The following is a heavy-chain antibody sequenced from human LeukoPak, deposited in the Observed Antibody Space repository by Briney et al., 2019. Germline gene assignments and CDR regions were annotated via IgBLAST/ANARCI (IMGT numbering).Heavy chain of an antibody. J-gene: IGHJ4*02. CDR2: INPNSGGT. Sequence: GASVKVFCKASGYTFTGYYMHWVRQAPGQGLEWMGRINPNSGGTNYAQKFQGRVTMTRDTSISTAYMELSRLRSDDTAVYYRARVRTGYENFDYWGQGTLVTVSS. CDR1: GYTFTGYY. V-gene: IGHV1-2*06. CDR3: ARVRTGYENFDY. D-gene: IGHD3-9*01.